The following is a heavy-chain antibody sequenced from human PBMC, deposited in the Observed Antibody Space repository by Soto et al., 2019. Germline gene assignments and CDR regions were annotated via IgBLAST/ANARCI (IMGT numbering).Heavy chain of an antibody. CDR2: IYYSGST. CDR3: ARVSRDCSGGSCYAHNWFDP. V-gene: IGHV4-31*03. Sequence: SETLSLTCTVSGGSISSGGYYWSWIRHHPGKGLEWIGYIYYSGSTYYNPSLKSRVTISVDTSKNQFSLKLSSVTAADTAVYYCARVSRDCSGGSCYAHNWFDPWGKGTLVTVSS. J-gene: IGHJ5*02. D-gene: IGHD2-15*01. CDR1: GGSISSGGYY.